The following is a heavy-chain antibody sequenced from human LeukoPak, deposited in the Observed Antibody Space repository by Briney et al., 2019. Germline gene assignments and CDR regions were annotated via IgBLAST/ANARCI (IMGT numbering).Heavy chain of an antibody. D-gene: IGHD3-9*01. Sequence: GGSLRLSCGASGFTFNTFNMNWVCQAPGKGLEWVSSITSGGDYIYYADSVKGRFTTSRDNAKNSLSLQLNSLRVEDTAVYYCARGHYDVLAASYKWTPDYWGQGTLVTVSS. CDR3: ARGHYDVLAASYKWTPDY. CDR1: GFTFNTFN. V-gene: IGHV3-21*01. CDR2: ITSGGDYI. J-gene: IGHJ4*02.